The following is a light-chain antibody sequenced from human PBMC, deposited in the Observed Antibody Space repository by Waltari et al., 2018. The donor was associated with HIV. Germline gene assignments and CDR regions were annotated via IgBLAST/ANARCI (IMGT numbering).Light chain of an antibody. CDR1: QTISSY. V-gene: IGKV1-39*01. CDR2: AAS. CDR3: QQSYSNPPLT. Sequence: DIQMTQSPSSLSASVGARVPIPCRASQTISSYLNWYQQKAGKAPKLLIYAASSLQGGVPSRFSGSGSGTDFTLTISSLQPEDFATYYCQQSYSNPPLTFGGGTKVEIK. J-gene: IGKJ4*01.